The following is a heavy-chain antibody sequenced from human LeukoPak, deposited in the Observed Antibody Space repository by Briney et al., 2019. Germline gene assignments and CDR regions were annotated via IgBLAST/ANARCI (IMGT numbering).Heavy chain of an antibody. CDR1: GFTFSDYY. D-gene: IGHD2-8*01. CDR2: ISGGSSYT. Sequence: PGGSLRLSCAASGFTFSDYYMSWIRQAPGKGLEWVSYISGGSSYTNYADPVKGRFTISGDSAKNSLYLLMNSLRAEDTAVYYCARVSGRRYPDFWGQGTLVTVSS. J-gene: IGHJ4*02. V-gene: IGHV3-11*06. CDR3: ARVSGRRYPDF.